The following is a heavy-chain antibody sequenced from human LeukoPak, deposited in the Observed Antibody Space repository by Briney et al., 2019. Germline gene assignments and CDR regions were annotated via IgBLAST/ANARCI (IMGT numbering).Heavy chain of an antibody. CDR2: INPNSGGT. CDR3: ARGHFYDSSGFHDTFDI. J-gene: IGHJ3*02. CDR1: GYTFTGYY. Sequence: GASVKVSCKASGYTFTGYYMHWVRQAPGQGLEWMGWINPNSGGTNYAQKFQGRVTMTRDTSISTAYMELSRLRSDDTAVYYCARGHFYDSSGFHDTFDIWGQGTMVTVSS. V-gene: IGHV1-2*02. D-gene: IGHD3-22*01.